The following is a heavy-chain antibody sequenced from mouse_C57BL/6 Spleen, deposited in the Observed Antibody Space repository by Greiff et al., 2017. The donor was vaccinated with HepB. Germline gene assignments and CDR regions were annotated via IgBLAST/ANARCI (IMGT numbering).Heavy chain of an antibody. V-gene: IGHV5-17*01. CDR2: ISSGSSTI. D-gene: IGHD2-1*01. CDR3: GYGKGAY. CDR1: GFTFSDYG. Sequence: DVKLVESGGGLAKPGGSLKLSCAASGFTFSDYGMHWVRQAPEKGLEWVAYISSGSSTIYYADTVKGRFTISRDNAKNTLFLQMTSLRSEDTAMYYCGYGKGAYWGQGTLVTVSA. J-gene: IGHJ3*01.